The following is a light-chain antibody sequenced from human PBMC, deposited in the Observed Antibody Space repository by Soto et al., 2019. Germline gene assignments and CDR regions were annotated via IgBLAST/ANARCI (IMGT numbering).Light chain of an antibody. J-gene: IGKJ2*01. V-gene: IGKV1-5*03. Sequence: DVQMTQSPSSLSPSVGDRVTITCRASQSFNTWLAWYQQKPGKAPKLLIYKTSILESGAPSRFSGSGSGTEFTLTISSLQPEDSATYYCQQYNSYPYTFGQGTKVDIK. CDR1: QSFNTW. CDR3: QQYNSYPYT. CDR2: KTS.